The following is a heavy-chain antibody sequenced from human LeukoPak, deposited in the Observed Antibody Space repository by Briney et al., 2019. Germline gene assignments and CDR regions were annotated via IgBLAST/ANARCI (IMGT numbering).Heavy chain of an antibody. V-gene: IGHV4-34*01. D-gene: IGHD5-24*01. CDR1: GGSFSGYY. Sequence: SETLSLTCAVYGGSFSGYYWSWIRQPPGKGLEWIGEINHSGSTNYNPSLKSRVTISVDTSKNQFSLKLSSVTAADTAVYYCARGRFNSPMDVWGQGTTVTVSS. CDR2: INHSGST. J-gene: IGHJ6*02. CDR3: ARGRFNSPMDV.